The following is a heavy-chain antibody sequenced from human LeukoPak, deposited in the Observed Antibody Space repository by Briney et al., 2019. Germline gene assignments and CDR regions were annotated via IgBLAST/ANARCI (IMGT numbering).Heavy chain of an antibody. Sequence: GASVKVSCKASGYTFTSYGISWVRQAPGQGLEWMGWISAYNGNTNYAQKLQGRVTMTTDTSTSTAYMELRSLRSDDTAVYYCARAELRYFDWLLSVGPGVDYWGQGTLVTVSS. CDR3: ARAELRYFDWLLSVGPGVDY. D-gene: IGHD3-9*01. V-gene: IGHV1-18*01. CDR2: ISAYNGNT. J-gene: IGHJ4*02. CDR1: GYTFTSYG.